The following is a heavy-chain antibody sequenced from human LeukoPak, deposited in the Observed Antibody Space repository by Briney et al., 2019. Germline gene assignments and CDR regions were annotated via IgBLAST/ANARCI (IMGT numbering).Heavy chain of an antibody. D-gene: IGHD3-22*01. V-gene: IGHV3-30*18. CDR1: GFTLSSYG. CDR2: ISYDGSNK. J-gene: IGHJ4*02. Sequence: PGRSLRLSCAASGFTLSSYGMHWVRQAPGKGLEWVAVISYDGSNKYYADSVKGRFTISRDNSKNTLYLQMNSLRAEDTAVYYCAKDRSYDSSGYPDYWGQGTLVTVSS. CDR3: AKDRSYDSSGYPDY.